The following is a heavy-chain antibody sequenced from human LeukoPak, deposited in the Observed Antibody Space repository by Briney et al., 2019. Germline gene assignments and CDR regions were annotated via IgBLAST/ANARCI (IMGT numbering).Heavy chain of an antibody. CDR2: MNPNSGNT. CDR1: GYTFTGYY. CDR3: ARVVRGVIEF. J-gene: IGHJ4*02. V-gene: IGHV1-8*02. Sequence: ASVKVSCKASGYTFTGYYMHWVRQAPGQGLEWMGWMNPNSGNTGYAQKFQGRVTMTRNTSISTAYMELSSLRSEDTAVYYCARVVRGVIEFSVQGTLVTVSP. D-gene: IGHD3-10*01.